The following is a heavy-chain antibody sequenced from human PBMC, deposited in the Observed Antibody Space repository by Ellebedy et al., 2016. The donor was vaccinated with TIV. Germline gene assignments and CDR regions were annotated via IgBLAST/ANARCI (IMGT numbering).Heavy chain of an antibody. CDR3: ARGVYYDSSGYYY. J-gene: IGHJ4*02. V-gene: IGHV3-21*01. Sequence: GGSLRLXXAASGFTFSSYSMNWVRQAPGKGLEWVSSISSSSSYIYYADSVKGRFTISRDNAKNSLYLQMNSLRAEDTAVYYCARGVYYDSSGYYYWGQGTLVTVSS. CDR1: GFTFSSYS. D-gene: IGHD3-22*01. CDR2: ISSSSSYI.